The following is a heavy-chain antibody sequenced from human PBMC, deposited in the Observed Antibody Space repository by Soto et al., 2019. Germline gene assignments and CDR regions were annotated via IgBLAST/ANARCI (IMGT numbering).Heavy chain of an antibody. CDR1: GFTFKSYW. Sequence: ETQLVESGGGLVQPGGSLRLSCAASGFTFKSYWMSWVRQAPGKGLEWVANINQDGSEKYYAESVKGRFTISRDNANDSMFLQLNSLRAEDSAVYFCAREYKILWSGRSERGKNWFGPWGQGTQVIVSS. CDR3: AREYKILWSGRSERGKNWFGP. CDR2: INQDGSEK. V-gene: IGHV3-7*03. J-gene: IGHJ5*02. D-gene: IGHD3-10*02.